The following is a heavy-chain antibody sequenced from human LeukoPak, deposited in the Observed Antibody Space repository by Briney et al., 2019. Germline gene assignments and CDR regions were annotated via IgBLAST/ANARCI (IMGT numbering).Heavy chain of an antibody. CDR3: ARYTGTTVSWFDP. V-gene: IGHV4-30-2*01. CDR1: SGSISSGGYS. J-gene: IGHJ5*02. Sequence: SETLSLTCAVSSGSISSGGYSWSWIRQPPGKGLEWIGYIYHSGSTYYNPSLKSRVTISVDRSKNQFSLKLSSVTAADTAVYYCARYTGTTVSWFDPWGQGTLVTVSS. D-gene: IGHD1-7*01. CDR2: IYHSGST.